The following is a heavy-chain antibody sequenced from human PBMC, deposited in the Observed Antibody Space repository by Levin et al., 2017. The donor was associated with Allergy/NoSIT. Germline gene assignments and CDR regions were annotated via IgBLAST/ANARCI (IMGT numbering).Heavy chain of an antibody. CDR1: GFQFSLYG. V-gene: IGHV3-30*18. Sequence: GESLKISCAASGFQFSLYGMHWVRQGPGKGLEWVALIVFDGNDQYYADSVKGRFTISRDNSKNTLYLQMSSLRENDTAIYYCAKRGYCSGNTCQSHDAIDVWGQGTLVIVSS. CDR2: IVFDGNDQ. CDR3: AKRGYCSGNTCQSHDAIDV. D-gene: IGHD2-15*01. J-gene: IGHJ3*01.